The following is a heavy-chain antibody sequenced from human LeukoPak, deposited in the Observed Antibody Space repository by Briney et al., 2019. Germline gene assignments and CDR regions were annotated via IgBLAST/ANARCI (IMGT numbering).Heavy chain of an antibody. J-gene: IGHJ4*02. CDR2: INPSGGST. D-gene: IGHD3-22*01. V-gene: IGHV1-46*01. CDR1: GYTFTSYA. CDR3: ARPKGHYYDSSGYPGEYFDY. Sequence: GASVKVSCKASGYTFTSYAMHWVRQAPGQGLEWMGIINPSGGSTSYAQKFQGRVTMTRDTSTSTVYMELSSLRSEDTAVYYCARPKGHYYDSSGYPGEYFDYWGQGTLVTVSS.